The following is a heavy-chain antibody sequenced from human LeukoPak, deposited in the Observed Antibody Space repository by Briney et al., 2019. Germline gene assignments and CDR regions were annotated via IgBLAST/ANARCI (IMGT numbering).Heavy chain of an antibody. CDR1: GFTFYSYA. V-gene: IGHV3-23*01. D-gene: IGHD1-1*01. CDR2: ISGSGGST. Sequence: GGSLRLSCAASGFTFYSYAMSWVRQAPGKGLEWVSAISGSGGSTYYADSVKGQFTISRDNSKNTLYLQMNSLRAEDTAVYYCAKAVGINYYFDYWGQGTLVTVSS. J-gene: IGHJ4*02. CDR3: AKAVGINYYFDY.